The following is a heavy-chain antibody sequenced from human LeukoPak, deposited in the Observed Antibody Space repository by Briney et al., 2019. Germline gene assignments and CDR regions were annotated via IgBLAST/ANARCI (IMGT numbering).Heavy chain of an antibody. Sequence: GESLKISCKGSGYRFTTYWIGWVRQIPGKGLEGMGNIYPGDSDPTYSPSFQGQVTISADKSFSTAYLQWSSLKASDTAMYYCARHETGPYFDYWGQGTLVTVSS. CDR1: GYRFTTYW. D-gene: IGHD3-9*01. CDR2: IYPGDSDP. J-gene: IGHJ4*02. CDR3: ARHETGPYFDY. V-gene: IGHV5-51*01.